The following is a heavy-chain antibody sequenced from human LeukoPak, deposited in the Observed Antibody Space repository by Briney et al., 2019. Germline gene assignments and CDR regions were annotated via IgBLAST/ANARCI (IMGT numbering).Heavy chain of an antibody. Sequence: TSETLSLTCAVSGGSISSGGYSWSWIRQPPGTGLEWIGYIYHSGSTYYNPSLKSRVTISVDRSKNQFSLKLSSVTAADTAVYYCASADYDILTGYQYWGQGTLVTVSS. CDR1: GGSISSGGYS. J-gene: IGHJ4*02. D-gene: IGHD3-9*01. CDR3: ASADYDILTGYQY. CDR2: IYHSGST. V-gene: IGHV4-30-2*01.